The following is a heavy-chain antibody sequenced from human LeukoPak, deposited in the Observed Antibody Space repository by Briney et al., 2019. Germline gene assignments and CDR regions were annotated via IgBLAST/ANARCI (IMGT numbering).Heavy chain of an antibody. J-gene: IGHJ2*01. CDR2: IIPILGIA. Sequence: SVKVSCKASGGTFSSYAISWVRQAPGQGLEWMGRIIPILGIANYAQKFQGRVTITADKSTSTAYMELSSLRSEDTALYYCTRMRGYTYGYWYLDLWGRGTPVTVSS. D-gene: IGHD5-18*01. CDR3: TRMRGYTYGYWYLDL. V-gene: IGHV1-69*04. CDR1: GGTFSSYA.